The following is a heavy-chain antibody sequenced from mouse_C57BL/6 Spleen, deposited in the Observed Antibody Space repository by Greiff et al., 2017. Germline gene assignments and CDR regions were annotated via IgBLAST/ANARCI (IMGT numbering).Heavy chain of an antibody. Sequence: EVQLVESGGGLVKPGGSLKLSCAASGFTFSSYTMSWVRQTPEKRLEWVATISGGGGNTYYPDSVKGRFTISRDNAKNTLYLQMSSLRSEDTALYYCARHDHYYGSSYWYFDVWGTGTTVTVSS. J-gene: IGHJ1*03. V-gene: IGHV5-9*01. CDR1: GFTFSSYT. D-gene: IGHD1-1*01. CDR3: ARHDHYYGSSYWYFDV. CDR2: ISGGGGNT.